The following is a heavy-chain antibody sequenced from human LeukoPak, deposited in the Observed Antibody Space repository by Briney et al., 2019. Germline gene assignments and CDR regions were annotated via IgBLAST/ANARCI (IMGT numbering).Heavy chain of an antibody. CDR1: GFTFSSYS. Sequence: GGSLRLSCAASGFTFSSYSMNWVRQAPGKGLEWVSAISGSGGSTYYADSVKGRFTISRDNSENTLYLQMNSLRAEDTAVYYCAKDAHYYGSGSYFDGYWGQGTLVTVSS. J-gene: IGHJ4*02. CDR2: ISGSGGST. D-gene: IGHD3-10*01. CDR3: AKDAHYYGSGSYFDGY. V-gene: IGHV3-23*01.